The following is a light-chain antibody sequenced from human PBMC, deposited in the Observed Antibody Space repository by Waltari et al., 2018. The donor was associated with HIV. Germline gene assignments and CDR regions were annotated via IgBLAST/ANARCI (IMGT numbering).Light chain of an antibody. CDR3: VTWDSNLSIGV. CDR1: FSNIGNNY. Sequence: QSVLTQPPSVSAAPGQRVTISCSGSFSNIGNNYISWYQQFPGTDPKLLVYENNKRPSGIPDRFSGSKSGSSASLGISGLQTGGEADYYCVTWDSNLSIGVFGGGTKLTVL. J-gene: IGLJ3*02. CDR2: ENN. V-gene: IGLV1-51*02.